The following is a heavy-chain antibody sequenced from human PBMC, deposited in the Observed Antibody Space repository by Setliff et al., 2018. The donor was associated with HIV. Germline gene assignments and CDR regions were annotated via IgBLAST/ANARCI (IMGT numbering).Heavy chain of an antibody. J-gene: IGHJ6*03. Sequence: SETLSLTCTVTGGSITTNNYYWGWIRQPPGKGLEWIGYIYYSGSTSYNPSLKSRVTISVDTSKTQFSLKLSSVTAADTAVYYCARHAPRNHDLAGVFYPYYMDVWGKGTTVTVSS. CDR3: ARHAPRNHDLAGVFYPYYMDV. CDR1: GGSITTNNYY. CDR2: IYYSGST. D-gene: IGHD1-1*01. V-gene: IGHV4-61*05.